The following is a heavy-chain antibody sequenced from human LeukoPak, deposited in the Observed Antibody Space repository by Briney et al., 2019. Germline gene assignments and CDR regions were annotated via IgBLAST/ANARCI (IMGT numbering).Heavy chain of an antibody. D-gene: IGHD5-12*01. Sequence: GGSLRLSCAASGFTFSSHAMHWVRQAPGKGLEWVAVISYDGSNKYYADSVKGRFTISRDNSKNTLYLQMNSLRAEDTAVYYCARASGYTPDYWGQGTLVTVSS. V-gene: IGHV3-30*04. CDR1: GFTFSSHA. J-gene: IGHJ4*02. CDR2: ISYDGSNK. CDR3: ARASGYTPDY.